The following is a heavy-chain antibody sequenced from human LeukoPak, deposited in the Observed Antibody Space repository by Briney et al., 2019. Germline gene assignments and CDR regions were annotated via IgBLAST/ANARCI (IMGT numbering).Heavy chain of an antibody. V-gene: IGHV3-23*01. Sequence: PGGSLRLSCAASGFTFSNYAMNWVRQAPGKGLEWVSGISGSGGSTYYADSVKGRFTISRDNSKNTLYLQMNSLRAEDTAVYYCAKDVLAGWFDPWGQGTLVTVSS. D-gene: IGHD6-25*01. CDR3: AKDVLAGWFDP. J-gene: IGHJ5*02. CDR1: GFTFSNYA. CDR2: ISGSGGST.